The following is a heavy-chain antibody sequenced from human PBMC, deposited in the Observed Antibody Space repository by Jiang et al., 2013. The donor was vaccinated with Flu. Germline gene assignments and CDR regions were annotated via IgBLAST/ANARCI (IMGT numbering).Heavy chain of an antibody. J-gene: IGHJ6*04. CDR1: GGSFSGYY. CDR3: ARVSKGFLEWLIDYYYGMDV. D-gene: IGHD3-3*01. Sequence: LLKPSETLSLTCAVYGGSFSGYYWSWIRQPPGKGLEWIGEINHSGSTNYNPSLKSRVTISVDTSKNQFSLKLSSVTAADTAVYYCARVSKGFLEWLIDYYYGMDVWGKGTTVTVSS. CDR2: INHSGST. V-gene: IGHV4-34*01.